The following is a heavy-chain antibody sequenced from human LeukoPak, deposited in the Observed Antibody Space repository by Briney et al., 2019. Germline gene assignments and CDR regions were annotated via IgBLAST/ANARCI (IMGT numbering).Heavy chain of an antibody. V-gene: IGHV4-39*01. CDR2: IYYSGGT. D-gene: IGHD3-10*01. Sequence: SETLSLTCTVSVGSISSSSYYWGRMRQPPGKGLEWIGRIYYSGGTSYNPSLKSRVTISVDTSKNQFSLKLSCVTAADTAVCYCARAGLGTYYGTYYFDYWGQGTLVTVSS. CDR1: VGSISSSSYY. CDR3: ARAGLGTYYGTYYFDY. J-gene: IGHJ4*02.